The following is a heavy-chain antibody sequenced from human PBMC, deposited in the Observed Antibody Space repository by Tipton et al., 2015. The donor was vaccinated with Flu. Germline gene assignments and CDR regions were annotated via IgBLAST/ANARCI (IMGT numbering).Heavy chain of an antibody. V-gene: IGHV4-38-2*01. CDR1: GDSVSSDYY. J-gene: IGHJ5*02. CDR3: ARRDFSNHVSDPKNWFDR. D-gene: IGHD4-11*01. Sequence: TLSLTCAVSGDSVSSDYYWGWIRQFPGKGLEWIGTVSRPGSTVYNPSLKSRVTISIDTSKNQFYLEMRSVTAADMAVYYCARRDFSNHVSDPKNWFDRWGQGTLVTVSS. CDR2: VSRPGST.